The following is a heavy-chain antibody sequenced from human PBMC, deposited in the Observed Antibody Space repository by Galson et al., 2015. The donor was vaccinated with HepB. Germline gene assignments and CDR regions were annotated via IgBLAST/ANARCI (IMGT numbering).Heavy chain of an antibody. V-gene: IGHV4-39*01. J-gene: IGHJ5*02. D-gene: IGHD6-13*01. CDR3: ARYGSSWYAQRRFDP. Sequence: ETLSLTCTVSGGSISSSSYYWGWIRQPPGKGLEWIGSIYYSGSTYYNPSLKSRVTISVDTSKNQFSLKLSSVTAADTAVYYCARYGSSWYAQRRFDPWGQGTLVTVSS. CDR1: GGSISSSSYY. CDR2: IYYSGST.